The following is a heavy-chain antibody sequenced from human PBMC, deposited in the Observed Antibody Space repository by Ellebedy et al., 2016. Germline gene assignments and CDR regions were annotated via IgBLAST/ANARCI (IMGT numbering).Heavy chain of an antibody. CDR1: GFTFSSYS. V-gene: IGHV3-7*01. Sequence: GESLKISCAASGFTFSSYSMNWVRQAPGKGLEWVANIKQDGSEKNYVDSVKGRFTISRDNAKNSLYLQMNSLRTEDTAVYYCAKSGYYSTDLVGAFDIWGQGTMVTVSS. CDR2: IKQDGSEK. D-gene: IGHD3-22*01. CDR3: AKSGYYSTDLVGAFDI. J-gene: IGHJ3*02.